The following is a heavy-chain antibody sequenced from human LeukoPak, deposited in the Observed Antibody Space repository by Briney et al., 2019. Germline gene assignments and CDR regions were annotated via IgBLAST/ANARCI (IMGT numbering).Heavy chain of an antibody. V-gene: IGHV3-30-3*01. J-gene: IGHJ4*02. CDR3: ARGPPPYGSGRRLFDY. CDR1: GFTFSSYA. D-gene: IGHD3-10*01. Sequence: PGRSLRLSCAASGFTFSSYAMHWVRQAPGKGLEWVAVISYDGSNKYYADSVKGRFTISRDNSKNTLYLQMNSLRAEDTAVYYCARGPPPYGSGRRLFDYWGQGTLVTVSS. CDR2: ISYDGSNK.